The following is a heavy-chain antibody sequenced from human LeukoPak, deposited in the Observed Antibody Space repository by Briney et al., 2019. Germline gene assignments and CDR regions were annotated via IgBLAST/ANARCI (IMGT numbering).Heavy chain of an antibody. V-gene: IGHV4-31*03. D-gene: IGHD2-15*01. CDR3: ARDRIDYCSGGSCYPKRNYYYYYGMDV. CDR1: GDSISSGGYY. J-gene: IGHJ6*02. CDR2: SCYSGST. Sequence: SQTLSLTCTVSGDSISSGGYYWSWIRKHPGKGLEWLGYSCYSGSTYYNPSLKSRVTISVETSKNQFSLKLSSVTAADTAVYYCARDRIDYCSGGSCYPKRNYYYYYGMDVWGQGTTVTVSS.